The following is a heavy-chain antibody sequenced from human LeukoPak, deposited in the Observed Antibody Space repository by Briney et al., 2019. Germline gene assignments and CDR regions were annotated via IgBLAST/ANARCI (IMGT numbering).Heavy chain of an antibody. CDR3: AREVPYGITATGSFDY. J-gene: IGHJ4*02. D-gene: IGHD6-13*01. CDR2: INHSGST. V-gene: IGHV4-34*01. Sequence: SETLSLTCAVYGGSFSGYYWSWIRQPPGKGLEWIGEINHSGSTNYNPSLKSRVTISVDTSKNQFSLKPSSVTAADTAVYYCAREVPYGITATGSFDYWGQGTLVTVSS. CDR1: GGSFSGYY.